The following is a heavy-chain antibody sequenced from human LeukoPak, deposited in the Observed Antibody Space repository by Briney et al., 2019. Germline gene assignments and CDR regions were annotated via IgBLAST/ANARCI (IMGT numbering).Heavy chain of an antibody. J-gene: IGHJ6*03. V-gene: IGHV3-23*01. Sequence: GGSLRLSCAASGFTFSSYWMSWVRQAPGKGLEWVSGISGSGGTTDYADSVKGRFTISRDNSSNTLFLQINSLRADDTALYYCAKGARPGDYYYMDVWGKGTTVTVSS. D-gene: IGHD6-6*01. CDR1: GFTFSSYW. CDR3: AKGARPGDYYYMDV. CDR2: ISGSGGTT.